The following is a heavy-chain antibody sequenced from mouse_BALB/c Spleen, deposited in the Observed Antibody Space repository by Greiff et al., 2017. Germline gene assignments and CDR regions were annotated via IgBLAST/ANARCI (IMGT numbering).Heavy chain of an antibody. D-gene: IGHD2-3*01. J-gene: IGHJ4*01. V-gene: IGHV5-6-5*01. CDR1: GFTFSSYA. Sequence: LVESGGGLVKPGGSLKLSCAASGFTFSSYAMSWVRQTPEKRLEGVASISSGGSTYYPDSVKGRFPISRENARNILYLQMSSLRSEDTARYYCARVLDGYYYAMDYWGQGTSVTVSS. CDR2: ISSGGST. CDR3: ARVLDGYYYAMDY.